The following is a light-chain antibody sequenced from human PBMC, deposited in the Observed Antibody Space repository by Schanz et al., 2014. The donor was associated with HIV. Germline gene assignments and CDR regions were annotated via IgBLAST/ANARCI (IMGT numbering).Light chain of an antibody. CDR2: DVS. Sequence: QSALTQPASVSGSPGQSITISCTGTSSDVGNYNYVSWYQQLPGKVPKLMIYDVSNRASGVSNRFSGSKSGNTASLTISGLQAEDEADYYCCSYAITTYVFGTGTKLTVL. CDR3: CSYAITTYV. J-gene: IGLJ1*01. V-gene: IGLV2-14*03. CDR1: SSDVGNYNY.